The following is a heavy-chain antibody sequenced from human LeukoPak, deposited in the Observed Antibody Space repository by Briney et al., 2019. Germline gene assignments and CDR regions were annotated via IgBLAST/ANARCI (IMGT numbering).Heavy chain of an antibody. CDR3: ARDGGGYFDY. D-gene: IGHD3-3*01. CDR1: NGSISSSRYY. V-gene: IGHV4-39*07. J-gene: IGHJ4*02. Sequence: LETLSLTCTVSNGSISSSRYYWGWIRQPPGKGLEWIGSIYYSVSTYYNPSLKSRVTISVDTSKNQFSLKLSSVTAADTAVYYCARDGGGYFDYWGQGTLVTVSS. CDR2: IYYSVST.